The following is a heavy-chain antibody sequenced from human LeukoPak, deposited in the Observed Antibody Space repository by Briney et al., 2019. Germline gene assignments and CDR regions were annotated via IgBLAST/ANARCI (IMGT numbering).Heavy chain of an antibody. V-gene: IGHV4-61*01. D-gene: IGHD3-10*01. Sequence: SETLSLTCTVSGGSVSSGSYYWSWIRQPPGKGLEWIGYIYYSGSTNYNPSLKSRVTISVDTSKNQFSLKLSSVTAADTAVYYCARAGGWFDAFDIWGQGTMVTVSS. CDR1: GGSVSSGSYY. CDR2: IYYSGST. J-gene: IGHJ3*02. CDR3: ARAGGWFDAFDI.